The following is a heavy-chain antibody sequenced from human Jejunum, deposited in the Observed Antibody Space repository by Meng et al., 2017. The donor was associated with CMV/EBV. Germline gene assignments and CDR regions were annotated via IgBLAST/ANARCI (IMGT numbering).Heavy chain of an antibody. CDR3: SRGAYYSDSSNFYGSED. D-gene: IGHD3-22*01. J-gene: IGHJ4*02. CDR2: INSSGGS. CDR1: GFTFGSDA. V-gene: IGHV3-23*04. Sequence: EVQLVDGGGGFVPPGGSLRLSCAASGFTFGSDAMNWVRQAPGKGQELVSSINSSGGSNADSVKGRFTISRDNSKKMLYLQMNSLRAEDTAIYYCSRGAYYSDSSNFYGSEDWGQGILVTVSS.